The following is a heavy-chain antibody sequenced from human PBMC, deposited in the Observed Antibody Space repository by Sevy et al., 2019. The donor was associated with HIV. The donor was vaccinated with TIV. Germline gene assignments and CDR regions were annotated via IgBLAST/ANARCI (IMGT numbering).Heavy chain of an antibody. CDR3: ARDFGPGIAAAPDL. V-gene: IGHV3-21*01. CDR2: ISSSSTYI. J-gene: IGHJ2*01. D-gene: IGHD6-13*01. CDR1: GFTFSSYN. Sequence: GGSLRLSCAASGFTFSSYNMNWVRLAPGKGLEWVSSISSSSTYIYYADSVQGRFTISRDNAKNSLFLQMNSLRAEDTAVYHCARDFGPGIAAAPDLWGRGTLVTVSS.